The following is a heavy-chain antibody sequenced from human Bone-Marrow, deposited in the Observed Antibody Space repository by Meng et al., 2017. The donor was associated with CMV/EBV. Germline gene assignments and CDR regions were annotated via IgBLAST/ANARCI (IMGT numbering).Heavy chain of an antibody. CDR2: IAPKGEGATI. CDR3: AADIPEPLARYDF. Sequence: SCFTFTSAWLTWVRQAPGKGLEWVGRIAPKGEGATIDYAAPVKGRFTISRDDSKNTVYLQMTSLKTEDTAMYYCAADIPEPLARYDFWGQGTLVTVSS. V-gene: IGHV3-15*07. J-gene: IGHJ4*02. CDR1: CFTFTSAW. D-gene: IGHD1-14*01.